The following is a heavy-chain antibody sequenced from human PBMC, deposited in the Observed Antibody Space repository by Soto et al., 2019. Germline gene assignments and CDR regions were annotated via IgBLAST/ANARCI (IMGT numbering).Heavy chain of an antibody. Sequence: QVQLQESGPGLVKPSQTLSLTCTVSGGSISSGGYYWSWVRQHPGKGLEWIGYIYYSGSPHYNPSLKSRVSISVDTSKNQFSLKLSSVTAADTAVYYCARGSPSGYGYFDYWGQGTLVTVSS. D-gene: IGHD5-12*01. J-gene: IGHJ4*02. V-gene: IGHV4-31*03. CDR2: IYYSGSP. CDR3: ARGSPSGYGYFDY. CDR1: GGSISSGGYY.